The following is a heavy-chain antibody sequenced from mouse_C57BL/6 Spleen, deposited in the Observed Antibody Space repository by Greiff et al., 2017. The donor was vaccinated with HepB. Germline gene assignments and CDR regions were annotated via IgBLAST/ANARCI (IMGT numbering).Heavy chain of an antibody. CDR3: ARNYDSSRYYFDY. J-gene: IGHJ2*01. V-gene: IGHV1-19*01. Sequence: VQLQQSGPVLVKPGASVKMSCKASGYTFTDFYMNWVKQSHGKSLEWIGVINPYNGGTSYNQKFKGKATLTVDKSSSTAYMELNSLPSEDSAVYYCARNYDSSRYYFDYWGQGTTLTVSS. CDR1: GYTFTDFY. D-gene: IGHD1-1*01. CDR2: INPYNGGT.